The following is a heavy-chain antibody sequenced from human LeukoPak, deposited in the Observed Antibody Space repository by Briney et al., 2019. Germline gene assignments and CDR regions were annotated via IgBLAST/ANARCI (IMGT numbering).Heavy chain of an antibody. CDR1: GFSFSDYY. Sequence: GGSLRLSCAASGFSFSDYYMSWVRQAPGKGLEWISYITNSGSTIYYAESVKGRFTISRDGAKNSLYLQMNNLRAEDTAAYYSARDRDCGTATCSVDYWGQGTLVTVSS. J-gene: IGHJ4*02. CDR2: ITNSGSTI. V-gene: IGHV3-11*01. CDR3: ARDRDCGTATCSVDY. D-gene: IGHD2-21*01.